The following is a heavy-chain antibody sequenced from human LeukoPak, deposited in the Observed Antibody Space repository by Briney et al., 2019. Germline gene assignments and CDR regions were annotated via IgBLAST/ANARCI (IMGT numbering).Heavy chain of an antibody. V-gene: IGHV3-48*02. Sequence: GRSLRLSCAASGFTFSSYSINWVRQAPGKGLEWVSYISSSGSTIYYADSVKGRFTISRDNAKNSLYLQMNSLRDEDTAVYYCARGRVDSSSWYYWGQGTLVTVSS. D-gene: IGHD6-13*01. CDR1: GFTFSSYS. J-gene: IGHJ4*02. CDR2: ISSSGSTI. CDR3: ARGRVDSSSWYY.